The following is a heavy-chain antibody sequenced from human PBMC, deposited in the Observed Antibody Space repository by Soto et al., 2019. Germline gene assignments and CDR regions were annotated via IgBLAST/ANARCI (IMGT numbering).Heavy chain of an antibody. CDR2: IYYSVST. CDR3: ASSRSGITDDAFDI. J-gene: IGHJ3*02. Sequence: SGTLFLPCPCSGWSISSYYLSWVRQPPGKGLEWIGYIYYSVSTKYNPSLKSRGTISVYTSKNQFSLKLSSLIAADPAVYYCASSRSGITDDAFDIWGKGTMVTVSS. V-gene: IGHV4-59*01. CDR1: GWSISSYY. D-gene: IGHD3-10*01.